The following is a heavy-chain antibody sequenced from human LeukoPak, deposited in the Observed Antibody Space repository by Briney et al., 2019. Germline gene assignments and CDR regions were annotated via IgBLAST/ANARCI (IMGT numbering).Heavy chain of an antibody. J-gene: IGHJ4*02. D-gene: IGHD3-22*01. CDR2: INTNTGNP. CDR3: ARDRSGEYYYDSSGFD. CDR1: GYTFTSYA. Sequence: ASVKVSCKASGYTFTSYAMNWVRQAPGQGLEWMGWINTNTGNPTYAQGFTGRFVLSLDTSVSTAYLQISSLKAEDTAVYYCARDRSGEYYYDSSGFDWGQGTLVTVSS. V-gene: IGHV7-4-1*02.